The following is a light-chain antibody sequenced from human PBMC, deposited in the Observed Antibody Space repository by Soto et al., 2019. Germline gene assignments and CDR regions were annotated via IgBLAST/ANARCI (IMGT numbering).Light chain of an antibody. CDR2: EVT. Sequence: QSGLTQPASVSGSPGRSITSSCTGTSSDIGSYDLVSWYQQHPGTAPKLIIYEVTKRPSGVSTRFSGSKSGNTASLTISGLQAVDEADYYCCSFADFTYVFGTGTKVTVL. J-gene: IGLJ1*01. CDR1: SSDIGSYDL. CDR3: CSFADFTYV. V-gene: IGLV2-23*02.